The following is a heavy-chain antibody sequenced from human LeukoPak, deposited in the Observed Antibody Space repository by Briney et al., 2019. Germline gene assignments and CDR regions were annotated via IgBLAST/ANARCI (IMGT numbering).Heavy chain of an antibody. V-gene: IGHV4-39*07. CDR1: GGSISSTSYY. CDR3: ARGRYSYGYAYYYYYMDV. J-gene: IGHJ6*03. CDR2: IYTSGST. D-gene: IGHD5-18*01. Sequence: SETLSLTCTVSGGSISSTSYYWGWIRQPPGKGLEWIGRIYTSGSTNYNPSLKSRVTMSVDTSKNQFSLKLSSVTAADTAVYYCARGRYSYGYAYYYYYMDVWGKGTTVTISS.